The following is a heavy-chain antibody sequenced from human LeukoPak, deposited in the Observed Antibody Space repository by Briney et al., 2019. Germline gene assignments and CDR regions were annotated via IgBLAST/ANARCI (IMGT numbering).Heavy chain of an antibody. J-gene: IGHJ4*02. CDR1: GFTFSSYW. CDR3: AKDLGYCSGGSCSYFDY. CDR2: INSDGINT. Sequence: PGGSLRLSCAASGFTFSSYWMHWVRQTPGKGLVWVSRINSDGINTDYADSVKGRFTISRDNAKSTLYLQMNSLRAEDTAVYYCAKDLGYCSGGSCSYFDYWGQGTLVTVSS. V-gene: IGHV3-74*01. D-gene: IGHD2-15*01.